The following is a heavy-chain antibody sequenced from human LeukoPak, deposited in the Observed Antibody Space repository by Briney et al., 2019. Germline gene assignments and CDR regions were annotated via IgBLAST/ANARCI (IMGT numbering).Heavy chain of an antibody. V-gene: IGHV3-23*01. CDR1: GFTYNTYW. Sequence: GGSLRLSCAASGFTYNTYWMGWVRQAPGKGLEWVSALSGSGGTTYYADSVKGRFTISRDNSRNTLSLQMNSLRADDTAVYYCAKDRTGTTGADWFDPWGQGTLVTVSS. D-gene: IGHD1-1*01. J-gene: IGHJ5*02. CDR3: AKDRTGTTGADWFDP. CDR2: LSGSGGTT.